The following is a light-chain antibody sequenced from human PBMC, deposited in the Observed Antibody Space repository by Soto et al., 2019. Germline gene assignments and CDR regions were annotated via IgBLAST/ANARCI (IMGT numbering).Light chain of an antibody. V-gene: IGLV2-14*01. CDR3: SSYTSRSTLFV. J-gene: IGLJ1*01. Sequence: ALPQPSSVSWSPGQSITMSCTVTSNDVGGYNYVSWYQQHPGKAPKLIISEVSNRPSGVSLRFSCSKSGNTASLTISGLQAEDEADYYCSSYTSRSTLFVFGTGTKVTVL. CDR2: EVS. CDR1: SNDVGGYNY.